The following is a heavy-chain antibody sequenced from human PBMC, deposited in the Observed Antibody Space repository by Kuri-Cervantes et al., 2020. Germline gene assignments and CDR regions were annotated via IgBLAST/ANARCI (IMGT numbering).Heavy chain of an antibody. J-gene: IGHJ6*02. Sequence: GESLKISCAASGFTFSSYWMSWVRQAPGKGLEWVANIKQDGSEKYYVDSVKGRFTISRDNAKNSLYLQMNSLRAVDTAVYYCARDSILTGTYYGMDVWGQGTTVTVSS. CDR2: IKQDGSEK. CDR3: ARDSILTGTYYGMDV. D-gene: IGHD3-9*01. V-gene: IGHV3-7*01. CDR1: GFTFSSYW.